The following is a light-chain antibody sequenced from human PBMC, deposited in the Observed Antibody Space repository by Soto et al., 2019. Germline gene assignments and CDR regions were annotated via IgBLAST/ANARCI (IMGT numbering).Light chain of an antibody. Sequence: VLTQSPGTLSMSPGERATLSCRASQSVSRYLVWYQQKPGQAPRLLIYGASSRASGIPDRFSGSGSGTDFTLTINRLGPEDSAVYYCQQYGSSPVTFGQGTKVDIK. CDR1: QSVSRY. V-gene: IGKV3-20*01. CDR2: GAS. J-gene: IGKJ1*01. CDR3: QQYGSSPVT.